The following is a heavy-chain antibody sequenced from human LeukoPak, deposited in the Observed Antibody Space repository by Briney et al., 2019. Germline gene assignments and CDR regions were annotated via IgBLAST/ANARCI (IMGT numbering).Heavy chain of an antibody. CDR3: ARFSGIYGHDC. Sequence: SETLSLTCTVSGGSFTAFYWSWIRQPAGKGLEWIGRFFSSGDTDYNPSFKSRATISVDKSKNQFSLTLTSVTAADTAVYFCARFSGIYGHDCWGQGTLVTVSS. CDR1: GGSFTAFY. CDR2: FFSSGDT. V-gene: IGHV4-4*07. J-gene: IGHJ4*02. D-gene: IGHD3-10*01.